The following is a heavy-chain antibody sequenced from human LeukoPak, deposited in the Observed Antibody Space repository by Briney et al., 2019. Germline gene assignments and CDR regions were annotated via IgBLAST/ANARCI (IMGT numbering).Heavy chain of an antibody. D-gene: IGHD4-17*01. CDR2: IKPDGSEK. V-gene: IGHV3-7*01. Sequence: GGSLRLSCAASGFTFSTYWMTWVRQAPGKGLEWIANIKPDGSEKYYVDSVKGRFTISRDNTKNTLYLQLNSLRAEDTAMYYCARDDYGDYFFDFWGQGTLVTVSS. CDR1: GFTFSTYW. CDR3: ARDDYGDYFFDF. J-gene: IGHJ4*02.